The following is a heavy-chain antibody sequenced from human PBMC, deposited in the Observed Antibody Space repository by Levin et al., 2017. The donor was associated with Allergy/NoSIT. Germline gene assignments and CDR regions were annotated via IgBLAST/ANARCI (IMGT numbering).Heavy chain of an antibody. CDR2: INHSGST. D-gene: IGHD2-15*01. J-gene: IGHJ2*01. V-gene: IGHV4-34*01. Sequence: SETLSLTCAVYGGSFSGYYWSWIRQPPGKGLEWIGEINHSGSTNYNPSLKSRVTISVDTSKNQFSLKLSSVTAADTAVYYCARAFYCSGGSCYRGRNFDRWGRGTLVTVSS. CDR1: GGSFSGYY. CDR3: ARAFYCSGGSCYRGRNFDR.